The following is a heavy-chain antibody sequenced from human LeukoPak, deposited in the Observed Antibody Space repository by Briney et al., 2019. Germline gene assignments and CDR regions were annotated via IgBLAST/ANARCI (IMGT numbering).Heavy chain of an antibody. D-gene: IGHD3/OR15-3a*01. Sequence: GASVKVSCKASGYTFTSYYMHWVRQAPGQGLEWMGIINPSGGSTSYAQKFQGRVTMTRDTSTSTVYMELSSLRSEDTAVYYCARNTVGLLNYYYMDVWGKGTTVTVSS. CDR1: GYTFTSYY. V-gene: IGHV1-46*01. CDR2: INPSGGST. J-gene: IGHJ6*03. CDR3: ARNTVGLLNYYYMDV.